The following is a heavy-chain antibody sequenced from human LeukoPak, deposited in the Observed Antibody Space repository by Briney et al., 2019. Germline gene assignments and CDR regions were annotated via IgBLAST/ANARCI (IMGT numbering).Heavy chain of an antibody. J-gene: IGHJ4*02. CDR1: GDSISISSHY. V-gene: IGHV4-39*01. CDR3: ARHAYYGAKDFDY. CDR2: IYNSGST. D-gene: IGHD4-23*01. Sequence: SETLSLTCIVSGDSISISSHYWGWIRQPPGTGLEWIGSIYNSGSTHYNPSLKSRVTISVDTSKNQFSLKLSSVTAADTAVYYCARHAYYGAKDFDYWGQGTLVTVSS.